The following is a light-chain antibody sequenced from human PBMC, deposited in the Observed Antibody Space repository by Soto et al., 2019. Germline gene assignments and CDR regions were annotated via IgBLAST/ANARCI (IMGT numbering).Light chain of an antibody. CDR3: HQYHNFPRT. V-gene: IGKV1-5*03. J-gene: IGKJ1*01. CDR1: QSINGW. Sequence: DIQLTQSPSTLSASVGDRVTITCRASQSINGWLAWYQQKPGQAPNLLIYKASTLESGGPSRLSGSGSGTEFTLTVSNLQPDDFATYCCHQYHNFPRTFGQGTKVEI. CDR2: KAS.